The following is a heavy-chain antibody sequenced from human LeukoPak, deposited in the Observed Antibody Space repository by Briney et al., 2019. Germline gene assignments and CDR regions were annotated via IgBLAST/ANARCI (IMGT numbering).Heavy chain of an antibody. J-gene: IGHJ4*02. CDR1: GFTFSSYA. CDR2: ISGSGGST. D-gene: IGHD2-2*01. Sequence: GGSLRLSCAASGFTFSSYAMSWVRQAPGEGLEWVSAISGSGGSTYYADSVKGRFTISRDNSKNTLYLQMNSLRAEDTAVYYCAKVSSKAAAYSGYFDYWGQGTLVTVSS. CDR3: AKVSSKAAAYSGYFDY. V-gene: IGHV3-23*01.